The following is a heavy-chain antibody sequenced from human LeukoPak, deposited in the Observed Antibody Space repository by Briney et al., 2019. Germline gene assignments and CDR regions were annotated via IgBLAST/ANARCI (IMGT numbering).Heavy chain of an antibody. CDR3: AKRLGIAVAGTNYYYYYMDV. J-gene: IGHJ6*03. D-gene: IGHD6-19*01. CDR1: GFTFSDYY. CDR2: ISSSGSTI. Sequence: PGGSLRLSCAASGFTFSDYYMSWIRPAPGKGLEWVSYISSSGSTIYYAESVQGRVTISRANPKNQLYLQMNSLRAEDTAVYYCAKRLGIAVAGTNYYYYYMDVWGKGTTVTVSS. V-gene: IGHV3-11*04.